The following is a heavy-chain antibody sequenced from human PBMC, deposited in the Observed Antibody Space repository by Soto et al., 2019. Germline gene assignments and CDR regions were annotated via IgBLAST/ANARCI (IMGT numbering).Heavy chain of an antibody. CDR3: AREAPMDV. J-gene: IGHJ6*02. CDR2: IWSAGLI. V-gene: IGHV3-53*01. CDR1: GFTVSSKY. Sequence: GSLRLSCAASGFTVSSKYMSWVRQAPGKGLEWISVIWSAGLIYYADSVRGRFTISRDISKNILYLEMTSLRADDTAVYYCAREAPMDVWGQGTTVTVSS.